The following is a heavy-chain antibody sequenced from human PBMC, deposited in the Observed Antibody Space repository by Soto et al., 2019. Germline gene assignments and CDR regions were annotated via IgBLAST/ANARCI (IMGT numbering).Heavy chain of an antibody. CDR3: AREAPMDV. J-gene: IGHJ6*02. CDR2: IWSAGLI. V-gene: IGHV3-53*01. CDR1: GFTVSSKY. Sequence: GSLRLSCAASGFTVSSKYMSWVRQAPGKGLEWISVIWSAGLIYYADSVRGRFTISRDISKNILYLEMTSLRADDTAVYYCAREAPMDVWGQGTTVTVSS.